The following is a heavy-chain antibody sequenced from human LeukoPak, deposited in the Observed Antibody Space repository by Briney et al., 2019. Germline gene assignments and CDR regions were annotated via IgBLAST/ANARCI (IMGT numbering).Heavy chain of an antibody. CDR3: AKDDVLTRFDY. V-gene: IGHV3-43*02. J-gene: IGHJ4*02. CDR1: GFSFEGYV. D-gene: IGHD4/OR15-4a*01. Sequence: PGGSLRLSCAASGFSFEGYVMHWVRQAPGKGLEWVSLVSGDGGAYCADSVKGRFTISRDNSKNSLYLQMNSLRTEDTALYYCAKDDVLTRFDYWGQGTLVIVSS. CDR2: VSGDGGA.